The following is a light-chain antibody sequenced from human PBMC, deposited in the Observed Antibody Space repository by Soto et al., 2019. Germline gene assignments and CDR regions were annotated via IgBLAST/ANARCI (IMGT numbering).Light chain of an antibody. Sequence: DNRLTLFPSTVSANVRGTVTITCRASRSISSWLAWYQQKPGIAPKLLIYKASTLQSGVPSRFSGSRYGTEFTLTISRLQPEDSATYYCQPYEVYSTFAQGTKVDIK. J-gene: IGKJ1*01. V-gene: IGKV1-5*03. CDR2: KAS. CDR1: RSISSW. CDR3: QPYEVYST.